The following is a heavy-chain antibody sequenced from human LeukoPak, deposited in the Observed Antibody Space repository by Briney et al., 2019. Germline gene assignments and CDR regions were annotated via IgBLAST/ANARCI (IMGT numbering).Heavy chain of an antibody. CDR1: GGSISSYY. CDR3: ARRSGLWLAAMPFDY. J-gene: IGHJ4*02. CDR2: IYYSGST. Sequence: SETLSLTCTVSGGSISSYYWGWIRQPPGKGLEWIGSIYYSGSTYYNPSLKSRVTISVDTSKNQFSLKLSSVTAADTAVYYCARRSGLWLAAMPFDYWGQGTLVTVSS. V-gene: IGHV4-39*01. D-gene: IGHD2-2*01.